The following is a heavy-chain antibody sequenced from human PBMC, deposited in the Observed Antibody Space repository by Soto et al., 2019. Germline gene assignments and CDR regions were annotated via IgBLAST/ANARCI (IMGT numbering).Heavy chain of an antibody. Sequence: GGSLRLSCAASGYTFSSYWMHWVRQAPGKGLVWVSRMNSDGSSITYADSVKGRFTISRDSAKNTMYLQVHSLRAEDTAVYYCAREIATTGLYYFDYWGQGTLVTVSS. CDR3: AREIATTGLYYFDY. V-gene: IGHV3-74*01. D-gene: IGHD6-13*01. CDR1: GYTFSSYW. CDR2: MNSDGSSI. J-gene: IGHJ4*02.